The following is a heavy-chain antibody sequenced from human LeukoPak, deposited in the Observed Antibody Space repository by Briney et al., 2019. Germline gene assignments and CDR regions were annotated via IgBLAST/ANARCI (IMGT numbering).Heavy chain of an antibody. D-gene: IGHD2-2*01. V-gene: IGHV4-34*01. CDR3: ARTRVVPADYYYYYMDV. Sequence: SETLSLTCAVYGASFSDYYWSWIRQPPGKGLEWIGEVNHSGSTTYNPSLKSRVTISVDTSKNQFSLKVSSVTAADTAVYYCARTRVVPADYYYYYMDVWGKGTTVTVSS. CDR1: GASFSDYY. CDR2: VNHSGST. J-gene: IGHJ6*03.